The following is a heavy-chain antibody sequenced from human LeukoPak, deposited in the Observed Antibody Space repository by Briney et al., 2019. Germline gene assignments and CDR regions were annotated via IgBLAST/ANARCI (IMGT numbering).Heavy chain of an antibody. D-gene: IGHD2-2*01. CDR2: IYHSGST. Sequence: SQTLSLTCTVSGGSISSGGYYWSWIRQPPGKGLEWIGYIYHSGSTYYNPSLKSRVTISVDRSKNQFSLKLSSVTAADTAVYYCARGPAARAAQHAFDIWGQGTMVTVSS. V-gene: IGHV4-30-2*01. CDR1: GGSISSGGYY. CDR3: ARGPAARAAQHAFDI. J-gene: IGHJ3*02.